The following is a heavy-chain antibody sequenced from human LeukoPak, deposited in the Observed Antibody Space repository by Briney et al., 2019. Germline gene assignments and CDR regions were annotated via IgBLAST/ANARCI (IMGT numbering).Heavy chain of an antibody. Sequence: PGGSLRLSCAASGFTFSRYWMHWVRQAPGKGLVWVSRINSDGSSTSYADSVKGRFTISRDNAKNTLYLQMSSLRAEDTAVYYCARYCSSTSCYRTFDYWGQGTLVTVSS. D-gene: IGHD2-2*02. CDR3: ARYCSSTSCYRTFDY. CDR1: GFTFSRYW. V-gene: IGHV3-74*01. J-gene: IGHJ4*02. CDR2: INSDGSST.